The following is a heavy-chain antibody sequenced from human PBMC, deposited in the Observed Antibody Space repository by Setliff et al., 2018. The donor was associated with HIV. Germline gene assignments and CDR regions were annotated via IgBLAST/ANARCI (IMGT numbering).Heavy chain of an antibody. V-gene: IGHV4-4*07. CDR1: GGSFGVYR. CDR3: ARDRHSSGLGSYGP. J-gene: IGHJ5*02. Sequence: SETLSLICTISGGSFGVYRWSWIRQSAGRGLEWIGRIDSSGTTDYKPSLKGRVAISVDTSRNQFSLRVTSVTAADTAVYFCARDRHSSGLGSYGPWGPGILVTVS. D-gene: IGHD3-10*01. CDR2: IDSSGTT.